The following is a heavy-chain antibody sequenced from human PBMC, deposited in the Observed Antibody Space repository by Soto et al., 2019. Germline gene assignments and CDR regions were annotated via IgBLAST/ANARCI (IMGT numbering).Heavy chain of an antibody. V-gene: IGHV3-23*01. CDR3: AKRDSGSGRSPPLINY. CDR2: VGGGGDNI. D-gene: IGHD3-10*01. Sequence: ESGGGLVQPGGSLRLSCAASGFTFSSYSMNWVRQAPGKGLQWVATVGGGGDNIFYADSVKGRFTISRDDSQNMVFLQMNSLRPEDTAVYFCAKRDSGSGRSPPLINYWGQGTLVTVS. CDR1: GFTFSSYS. J-gene: IGHJ4*02.